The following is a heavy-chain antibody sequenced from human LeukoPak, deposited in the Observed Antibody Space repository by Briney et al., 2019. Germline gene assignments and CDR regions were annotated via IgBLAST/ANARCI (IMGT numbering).Heavy chain of an antibody. V-gene: IGHV1-8*01. CDR1: GYTFTSYD. J-gene: IGHJ3*02. Sequence: GASVKVSCKASGYTFTSYDINWVRQATGQGLEWMGWMNPNSGNTGYAQKFQGRVTMTRNTSISTAYMELSSLRSEDTAVYYCARTGKIIITMVRGAPASRDGFDIWGQGKMGTVSS. CDR3: ARTGKIIITMVRGAPASRDGFDI. CDR2: MNPNSGNT. D-gene: IGHD3-10*01.